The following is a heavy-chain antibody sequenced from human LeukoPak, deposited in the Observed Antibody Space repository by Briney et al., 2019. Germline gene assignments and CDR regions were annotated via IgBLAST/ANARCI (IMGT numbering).Heavy chain of an antibody. CDR1: GFTFSGSA. CDR2: IRSKANSYAT. V-gene: IGHV3-73*01. D-gene: IGHD3-22*01. J-gene: IGHJ4*02. Sequence: GGSLRLSCAASGFTFSGSAMHWVRQASGKGLDWVGRIRSKANSYATAYAASVKGRFTISRDDSKNTAYLQMNSLKTEDTAVYYCTRRHGSDSSGYSFDYWGQGTLVTVSS. CDR3: TRRHGSDSSGYSFDY.